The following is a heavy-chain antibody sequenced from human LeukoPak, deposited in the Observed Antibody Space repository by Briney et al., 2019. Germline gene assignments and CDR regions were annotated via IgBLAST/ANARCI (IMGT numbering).Heavy chain of an antibody. CDR3: AASYDSSGYYAYFDY. Sequence: SETLSLTCTVSGGSISSYYWSWVRQPPGKGLEWIGYIYYSGSTNYNPSLKSRVTISVDTSKNQFSLKLSSVTAADTAVYYCAASYDSSGYYAYFDYWGQGTLVTVSS. CDR1: GGSISSYY. CDR2: IYYSGST. D-gene: IGHD3-22*01. J-gene: IGHJ4*02. V-gene: IGHV4-59*01.